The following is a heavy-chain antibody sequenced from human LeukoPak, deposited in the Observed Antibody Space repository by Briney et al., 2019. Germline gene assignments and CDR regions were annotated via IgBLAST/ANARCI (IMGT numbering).Heavy chain of an antibody. CDR3: ARDRPAGGVGDFDH. D-gene: IGHD3-16*01. CDR2: IYTDGST. Sequence: PGGSLRLSCAASGFTFSSYAMSWVRQAPAKGLEWVSAIYTDGSTYYAGSVKGRFTISRDNSENTLYLQMNSLRVEDTAVYYCARDRPAGGVGDFDHWGQGTLVTVSS. J-gene: IGHJ4*02. CDR1: GFTFSSYA. V-gene: IGHV3-66*01.